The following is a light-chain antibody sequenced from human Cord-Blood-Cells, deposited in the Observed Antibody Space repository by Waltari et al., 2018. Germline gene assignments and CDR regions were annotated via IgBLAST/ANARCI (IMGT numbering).Light chain of an antibody. CDR2: DAS. Sequence: EIVLTHSPATLSLSPGVRATLSCRASQRVSSYLAWYQQKPGQAPRLLIYDASNRATGIPARFSGSGSGTDFTLTISSLEPEDFAVYYCQQRCNWPPTVGGGTKVEIE. CDR1: QRVSSY. V-gene: IGKV3-11*01. CDR3: QQRCNWPPT. J-gene: IGKJ4*01.